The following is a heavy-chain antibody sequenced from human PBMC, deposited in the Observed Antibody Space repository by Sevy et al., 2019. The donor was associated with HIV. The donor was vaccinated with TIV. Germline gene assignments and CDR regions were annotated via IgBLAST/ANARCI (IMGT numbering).Heavy chain of an antibody. J-gene: IGHJ6*03. V-gene: IGHV3-21*01. Sequence: GGSLRLSCAASGFTFSSYSMSWVRQAPGKGLEWVSSISSSSSYIYYADSVKGRFTISRDNAKNSLYLQMNSLRAEDTAGYYCASYAAGDLARPYYMDVWGKWTTVTVSS. CDR2: ISSSSSYI. CDR3: ASYAAGDLARPYYMDV. D-gene: IGHD6-6*01. CDR1: GFTFSSYS.